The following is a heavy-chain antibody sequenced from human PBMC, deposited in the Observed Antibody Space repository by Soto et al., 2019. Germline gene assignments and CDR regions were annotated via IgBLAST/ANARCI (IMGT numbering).Heavy chain of an antibody. D-gene: IGHD6-13*01. J-gene: IGHJ4*02. Sequence: GASVKVSCKASGDTFTSYGISWVRQAPGQGLEWMGWISAYNGNTNYAQKLQGRVTMTTDTSTSTAYMELRSLRSDDTAVYYCARDEQRAAAGRTFDYWGQGTLVTVSS. CDR3: ARDEQRAAAGRTFDY. V-gene: IGHV1-18*01. CDR2: ISAYNGNT. CDR1: GDTFTSYG.